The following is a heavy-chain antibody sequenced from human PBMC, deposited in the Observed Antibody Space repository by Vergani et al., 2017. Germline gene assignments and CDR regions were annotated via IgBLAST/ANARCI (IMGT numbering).Heavy chain of an antibody. CDR2: ISGSGCST. CDR3: AKDQSYCSSTSCDAFDI. D-gene: IGHD2-2*01. V-gene: IGHV3-23*01. Sequence: EVQLLESGGGLVQPGGSLRLSCAASGFTFSSYAMSWVRQAPGKGLEWVAAISGSGCSTYYADSVKGRFTISRDNSKNTLYLQMNSLRAEDTAVYYCAKDQSYCSSTSCDAFDICRQATMVTVSS. CDR1: GFTFSSYA. J-gene: IGHJ3*02.